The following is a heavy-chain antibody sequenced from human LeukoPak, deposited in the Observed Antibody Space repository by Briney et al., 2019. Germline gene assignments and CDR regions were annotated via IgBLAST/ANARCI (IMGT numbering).Heavy chain of an antibody. D-gene: IGHD5-18*01. CDR3: AKGTGYSYGRYYFDY. J-gene: IGHJ4*02. CDR2: ITASGGNT. CDR1: GFTFSSYA. V-gene: IGHV3-23*01. Sequence: TGGSLRLSCAASGFTFSSYAMGWVRQAPGKGLEWVSAITASGGNTYYADSVKGRFTIYRDNSKNTRDLQVNSLRAEDTTVYYCAKGTGYSYGRYYFDYWGQGTLVTVSS.